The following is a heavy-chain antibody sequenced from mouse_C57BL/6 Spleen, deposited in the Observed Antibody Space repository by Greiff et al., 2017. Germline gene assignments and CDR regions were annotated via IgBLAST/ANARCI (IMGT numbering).Heavy chain of an antibody. V-gene: IGHV1-15*01. CDR1: GYTFTDYE. CDR3: TRRDYYGSSYLYYFDY. Sequence: QVQLQQSGAELVRPGASVTLSCKASGYTFTDYEMHWVKQTPVHGLEWIGAIDPETGGTAYNQKFKGKAILTADKSSSTAYMELRSLTSEDSAVYYCTRRDYYGSSYLYYFDYWGQGTTLTVSS. D-gene: IGHD1-1*01. J-gene: IGHJ2*01. CDR2: IDPETGGT.